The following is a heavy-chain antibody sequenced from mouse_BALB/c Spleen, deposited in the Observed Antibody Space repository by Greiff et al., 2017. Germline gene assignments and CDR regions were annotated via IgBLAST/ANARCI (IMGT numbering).Heavy chain of an antibody. CDR3: ARGDYYGSSYPRYFDV. Sequence: VQLQESAAELARPGASVKMSCKASGYTFTSYTMHWVKQRPGQGLEWIGYINPSSGYTEYNQKFKDKTTLTADKSSSTAYMQLSSLTSEDSAVYYCARGDYYGSSYPRYFDVWGAGTTVTVSS. CDR1: GYTFTSYT. D-gene: IGHD1-1*01. CDR2: INPSSGYT. J-gene: IGHJ1*01. V-gene: IGHV1-4*02.